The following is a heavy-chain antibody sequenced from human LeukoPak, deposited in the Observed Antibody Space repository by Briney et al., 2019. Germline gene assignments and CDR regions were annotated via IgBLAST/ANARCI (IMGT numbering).Heavy chain of an antibody. CDR3: AKAQDSSGYYFDY. J-gene: IGHJ4*02. V-gene: IGHV4-30-2*01. D-gene: IGHD3-22*01. CDR2: IYHSGST. Sequence: PSQTLTLTCTVSGGSISSGGYYWSWIRQPPGKGLEWIGYIYHSGSTYYNPSLKSRVTISVDRSKDQFSLKLSSATAADTAVYYCAKAQDSSGYYFDYWGQGTLVTVSS. CDR1: GGSISSGGYY.